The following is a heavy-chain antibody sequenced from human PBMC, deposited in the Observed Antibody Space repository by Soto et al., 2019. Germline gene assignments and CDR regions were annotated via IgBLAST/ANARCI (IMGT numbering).Heavy chain of an antibody. J-gene: IGHJ4*02. CDR3: VRLGDIFVKGGSYYLDH. Sequence: HVQLVQSGAEVKKPGASVKVSCKASGYTFTDFGIGWVRQAPGQGLEWVGWIGAFNGNTDYAQKFQGRVTMTADPPRRTAYRERGSLSSDDTPLYFGVRLGDIFVKGGSYYLDHGGRGPLVTVPP. CDR1: GYTFTDFG. V-gene: IGHV1-18*01. D-gene: IGHD3-9*01. CDR2: IGAFNGNT.